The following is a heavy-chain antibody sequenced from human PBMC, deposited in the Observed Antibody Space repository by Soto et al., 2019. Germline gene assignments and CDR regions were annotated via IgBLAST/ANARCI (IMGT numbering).Heavy chain of an antibody. CDR3: ARDKITGLFDY. Sequence: PSETLSLTCAVYGGSFSGYSWTRIRQPPGTGLEWIGEINHSGSTNYNPSLKSRVTISVDTSKNQFSLKLTSVTAADTAVYYCARDKITGLFDYWGQGTLVTVS. CDR1: GGSFSGYS. D-gene: IGHD2-8*02. V-gene: IGHV4-34*01. CDR2: INHSGST. J-gene: IGHJ4*02.